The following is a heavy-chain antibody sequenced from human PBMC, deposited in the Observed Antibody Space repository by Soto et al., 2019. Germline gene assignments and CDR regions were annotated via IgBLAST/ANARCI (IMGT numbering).Heavy chain of an antibody. V-gene: IGHV3-74*02. J-gene: IGHJ5*02. CDR1: GFTFSAYW. CDR2: IKSDGSST. D-gene: IGHD3-3*01. CDR3: ARSISSAYVDL. Sequence: EVQLVESGGGLVQPGGSVRLSCVASGFTFSAYWMHWVRQDPGKGLVWVSRIKSDGSSTEYADSAKGRFTISRDDAKSTLYLQMNNLRTDDTAVYYCARSISSAYVDLWGQGTLVTVSS.